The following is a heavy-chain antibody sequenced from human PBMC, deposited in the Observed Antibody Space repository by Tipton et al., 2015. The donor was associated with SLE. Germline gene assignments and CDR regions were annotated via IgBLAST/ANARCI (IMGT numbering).Heavy chain of an antibody. CDR2: IYYSGTT. D-gene: IGHD4-17*01. V-gene: IGHV4-31*02. J-gene: IGHJ4*02. CDR1: GASISSGTYY. CDR3: ARGTVTTKFDS. Sequence: LRLSCTVSGASISSGTYYWTWIRQHPGKGLEWIGYIYYSGTTYYNPSLKSRVTISVDTSKIQFSLKVNSVTPADTAVYFCARGTVTTKFDSWGQGTLVTVSS.